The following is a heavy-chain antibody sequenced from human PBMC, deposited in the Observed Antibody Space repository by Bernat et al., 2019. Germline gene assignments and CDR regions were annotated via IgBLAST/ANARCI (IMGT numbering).Heavy chain of an antibody. CDR3: TTDPGWELHRGVDD. CDR2: IKSKTDGGTT. V-gene: IGHV3-15*07. CDR1: GFTFSNAW. D-gene: IGHD1-26*01. Sequence: EVQLVESGGGLVKPGGSLRLSCAASGFTFSNAWMNWVRQAPGKGLEWVGRIKSKTDGGTTDYAAHVKGRFTIARDDSKHTLYLQMNSLKTEDTAVYYCTTDPGWELHRGVDDWGQGTLVTVSS. J-gene: IGHJ4*02.